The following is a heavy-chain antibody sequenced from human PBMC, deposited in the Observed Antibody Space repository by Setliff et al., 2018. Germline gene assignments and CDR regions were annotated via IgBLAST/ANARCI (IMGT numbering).Heavy chain of an antibody. CDR1: GGSISSYY. D-gene: IGHD6-19*01. Sequence: SETLSLTCTVSGGSISSYYWSWIRQPAGKGLEWIGHIYIGGSAHYNPSLKSRVTMSIDTSKNQFSLKLNYVTAADMAVYYCAREQWLDPPGYYYMDVWAKGTTVTVSS. CDR3: AREQWLDPPGYYYMDV. V-gene: IGHV4-4*07. CDR2: IYIGGSA. J-gene: IGHJ6*03.